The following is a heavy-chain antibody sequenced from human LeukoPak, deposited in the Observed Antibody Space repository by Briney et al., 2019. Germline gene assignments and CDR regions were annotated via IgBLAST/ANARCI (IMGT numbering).Heavy chain of an antibody. J-gene: IGHJ5*02. CDR3: AKGSSGYFADP. CDR1: GFIFNNFG. Sequence: PGGSLRLSCTASGFIFNNFGLMWVRQAPGKGLEWVSAISNDGGGTTYADFVKGRFTISRDNSKSTLFLQMNSLRAEDTALYYCAKGSSGYFADPWGQGTLVTVSS. V-gene: IGHV3-23*01. CDR2: ISNDGGGT. D-gene: IGHD3-22*01.